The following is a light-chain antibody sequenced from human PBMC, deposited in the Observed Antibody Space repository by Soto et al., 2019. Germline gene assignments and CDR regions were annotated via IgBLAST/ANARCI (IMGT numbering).Light chain of an antibody. CDR1: SIDVGIYNY. CDR3: TSYRYSISLVV. V-gene: IGLV2-14*01. J-gene: IGLJ2*01. CDR2: EVS. Sequence: QSALTQPASVSGSPGQTITITCTGTSIDVGIYNYVSWYQHHPGKAPKLIIYEVSKRPSGVANRFSGSKSGNTASLTISGLQAEDEAVYYCTSYRYSISLVVFGGGTKLTVL.